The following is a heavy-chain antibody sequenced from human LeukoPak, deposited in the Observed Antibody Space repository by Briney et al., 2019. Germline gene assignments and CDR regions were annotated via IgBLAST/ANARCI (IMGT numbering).Heavy chain of an antibody. CDR1: GGSISSYY. J-gene: IGHJ4*02. D-gene: IGHD5-12*01. Sequence: SETLSLTCTVSGGSISSYYWNWIRQPPGKGLEWIGYIYYSGSINYNPSLKSRVTISVDTSKNQFSLKLSSVTAADTAVYYCARALGGYEDYWGQGTLVTVSS. CDR2: IYYSGSI. CDR3: ARALGGYEDY. V-gene: IGHV4-59*01.